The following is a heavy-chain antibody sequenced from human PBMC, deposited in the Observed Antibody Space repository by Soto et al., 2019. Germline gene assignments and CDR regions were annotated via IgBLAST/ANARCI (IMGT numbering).Heavy chain of an antibody. CDR3: AKGSGSDFFY. V-gene: IGHV3-23*01. CDR2: ISGSGDST. Sequence: EVQLLESGGGLVQPGGSLRLSSAASGFTFSSYAMSWVRRAPGKGLEWVSAISGSGDSTYYADSVKGRFTISRDNAKNTLYLQMNSLRAEDTAVYYCAKGSGSDFFYWGQGTLVTVSS. CDR1: GFTFSSYA. D-gene: IGHD2-15*01. J-gene: IGHJ4*02.